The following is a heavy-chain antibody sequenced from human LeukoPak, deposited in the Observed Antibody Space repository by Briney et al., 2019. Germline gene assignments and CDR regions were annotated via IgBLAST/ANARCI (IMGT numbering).Heavy chain of an antibody. CDR1: GGSISSSSYY. J-gene: IGHJ5*02. CDR3: ARAGAAAGLYNWFDR. CDR2: IYYSGST. D-gene: IGHD6-13*01. Sequence: SETLSLTCTLSGGSISSSSYYWGWVRQPPGRGLGWIVSIYYSGSTYYNPSRKSRVTISVDTSKIQFSLKLSSVTAADTAVYYCARAGAAAGLYNWFDRWGQGTLVTVSS. V-gene: IGHV4-39*01.